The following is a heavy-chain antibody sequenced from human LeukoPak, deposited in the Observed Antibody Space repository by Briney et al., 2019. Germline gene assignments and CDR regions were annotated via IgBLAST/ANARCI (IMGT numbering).Heavy chain of an antibody. CDR3: ARDHRRGSTGYDMPAD. D-gene: IGHD5-12*01. V-gene: IGHV1-2*02. CDR1: GYTSVDYY. Sequence: ASVKVSFKASGYTSVDYYLYWVRQAPGQGLEWMGWLNPRSGATNYAQKFQARVTMTRDTSINTAYMELSRLRSDDTAVYYCARDHRRGSTGYDMPADWGQGSLVTVSS. CDR2: LNPRSGAT. J-gene: IGHJ4*02.